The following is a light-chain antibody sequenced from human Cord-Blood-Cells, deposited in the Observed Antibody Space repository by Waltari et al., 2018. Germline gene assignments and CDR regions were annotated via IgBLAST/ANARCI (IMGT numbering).Light chain of an antibody. J-gene: IGLJ2*01. CDR3: CSYAGSNTHVV. CDR1: SSDVGGYNL. Sequence: QSALTQPPSVSGSPGQSITISCTGTSSDVGGYNLVSWYQQHPGKAPKLMIYDGSKRPSGVPNRFSGSKSGNTASLTISGLQAEDEADYYCCSYAGSNTHVVFGGGTKLTVL. CDR2: DGS. V-gene: IGLV2-23*01.